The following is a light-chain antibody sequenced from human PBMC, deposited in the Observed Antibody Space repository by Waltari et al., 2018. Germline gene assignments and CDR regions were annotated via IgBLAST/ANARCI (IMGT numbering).Light chain of an antibody. V-gene: IGLV2-23*02. J-gene: IGLJ1*01. CDR1: TSDVGSYDL. CDR3: CSYAGRGTYV. CDR2: AVF. Sequence: QSALTQPASVSGTPGQSITISCSGTTSDVGSYDLVSWYQQHPGEAPKLLICAVFKRAPDTSRRCAGAQSGSTASLTISGLQPEDEADYYCCSYAGRGTYVFGSGTKVTVL.